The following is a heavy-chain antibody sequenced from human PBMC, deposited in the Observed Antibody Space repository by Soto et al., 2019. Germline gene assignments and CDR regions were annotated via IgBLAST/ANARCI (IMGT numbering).Heavy chain of an antibody. V-gene: IGHV1-45*02. CDR2: ITPFNGNT. CDR3: ARLGGNDAFDI. CDR1: GYTFTYRY. Sequence: QMQLVQSGAEVKKTGSSVKVSCKASGYTFTYRYLHWVRQAPGQALEWMGWITPFNGNTNYAQKFQDRVTITRDRSMSTAYMKLSSLRSEDTAMYYCARLGGNDAFDIWGQGTMVTVSS. D-gene: IGHD2-15*01. J-gene: IGHJ3*02.